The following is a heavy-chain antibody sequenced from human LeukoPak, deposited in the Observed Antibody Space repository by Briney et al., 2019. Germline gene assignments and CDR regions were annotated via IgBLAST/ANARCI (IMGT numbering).Heavy chain of an antibody. CDR2: VHLDGRT. J-gene: IGHJ4*02. CDR1: GGSFTSTNL. CDR3: AREGGLYRLLDY. V-gene: IGHV4-4*02. Sequence: SETLSLTCAVSGGSFTSTNLWTWVRQPPGKGLEWIEEVHLDGRTNYNPSLTGRLTLSVDLYENHISLKLTSVTAADTAVYYCAREGGLYRLLDYLGQGTLVTVSS.